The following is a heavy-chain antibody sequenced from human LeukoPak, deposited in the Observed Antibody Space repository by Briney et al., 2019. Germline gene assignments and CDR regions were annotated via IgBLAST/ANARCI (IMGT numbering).Heavy chain of an antibody. D-gene: IGHD2-21*02. CDR3: AGEACGDCYPEPDY. CDR1: GYTFTSHA. J-gene: IGHJ4*02. V-gene: IGHV7-4-1*02. Sequence: ASVKVSCKASGYTFTSHAMNWVRQAPGQGLEWMGWINTNTGNPTYAQGFTGRFVFSLDTSVSTAYLQISSLKAEDTAVYYCAGEACGDCYPEPDYWGQGTLVTVSS. CDR2: INTNTGNP.